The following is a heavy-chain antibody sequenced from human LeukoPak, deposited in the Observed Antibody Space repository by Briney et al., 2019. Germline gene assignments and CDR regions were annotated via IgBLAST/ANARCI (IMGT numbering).Heavy chain of an antibody. Sequence: GGSLRLSCAASGFTFSSYWMHWVRQVPGKGLVWVSRINSDGSSTTYADSVRGRFTISRDNAKNTLYLQMNSLRAEDTAAYYCGGSSSSNWFDPWGQGTLVTVSS. D-gene: IGHD6-6*01. J-gene: IGHJ5*02. CDR1: GFTFSSYW. CDR2: INSDGSST. CDR3: GGSSSSNWFDP. V-gene: IGHV3-74*03.